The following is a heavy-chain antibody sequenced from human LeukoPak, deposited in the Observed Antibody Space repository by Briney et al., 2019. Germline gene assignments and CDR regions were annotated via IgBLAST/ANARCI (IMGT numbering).Heavy chain of an antibody. Sequence: SETLSLTCTVSGGSISSYYWSWLRQPPGKGLEWIGYIYYSGSTNYNTSLKSRVTISVDTSKNQFSLKLSSVTAADAAVYYCARVPLVVVPAAAYWYFDLWGRGTLVTVSS. D-gene: IGHD2-2*01. V-gene: IGHV4-59*01. CDR3: ARVPLVVVPAAAYWYFDL. J-gene: IGHJ2*01. CDR1: GGSISSYY. CDR2: IYYSGST.